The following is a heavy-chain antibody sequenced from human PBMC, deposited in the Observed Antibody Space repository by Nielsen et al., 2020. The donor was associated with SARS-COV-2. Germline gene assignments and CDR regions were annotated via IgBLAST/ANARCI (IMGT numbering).Heavy chain of an antibody. CDR3: ARHDRWGQPHTDY. CDR2: IYPGDSDT. Sequence: GGSLRLSCKGSGYSFTSYWIGWVRQMPGKGLEWMGIIYPGDSDTRYSPSFQGQVTISADKSISTAYLQWSSLKASDTAMYYCARHDRWGQPHTDYWGQGTLVTVSS. CDR1: GYSFTSYW. D-gene: IGHD2-21*02. J-gene: IGHJ4*02. V-gene: IGHV5-51*01.